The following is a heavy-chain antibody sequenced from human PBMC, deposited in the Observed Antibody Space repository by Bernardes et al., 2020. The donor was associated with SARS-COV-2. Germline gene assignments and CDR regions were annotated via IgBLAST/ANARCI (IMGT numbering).Heavy chain of an antibody. CDR1: GYPFSSYW. V-gene: IGHV5-51*01. D-gene: IGHD3-9*01. Sequence: GESLKISCQGSGYPFSSYWIVWVRQMPGKGLEWMGVIYPGDSDIRYSPSFQGQVTISADKSISTAYLQWSSLKASDSAMYYCARSYDILTGRSPFDYWGQGTLVTVST. CDR2: IYPGDSDI. CDR3: ARSYDILTGRSPFDY. J-gene: IGHJ4*02.